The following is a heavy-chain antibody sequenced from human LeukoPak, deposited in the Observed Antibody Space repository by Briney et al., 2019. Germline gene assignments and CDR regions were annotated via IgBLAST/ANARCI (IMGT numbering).Heavy chain of an antibody. Sequence: SETLSLTCTVSGGSISSYYWSWIRQPPGKGLEWIGYIYYSGSTNYNPSLKSRVTISVDTSKNQFSLKLSSVTAADTAVYYCAKNYGDYANWFVPWGQGTLVTVSS. V-gene: IGHV4-59*01. D-gene: IGHD4-17*01. CDR2: IYYSGST. J-gene: IGHJ5*02. CDR1: GGSISSYY. CDR3: AKNYGDYANWFVP.